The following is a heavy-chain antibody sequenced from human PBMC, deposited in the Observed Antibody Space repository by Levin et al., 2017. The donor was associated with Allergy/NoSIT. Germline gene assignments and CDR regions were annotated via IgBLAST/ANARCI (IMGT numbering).Heavy chain of an antibody. Sequence: PSETLSLTCTVSGGSISSSSYYWGWIRQPPGKGLEWIGSIYYSGSTYYNPSLKSRVTISVDTSKNQFSLKLSSVTAADTAVYYCARPYGGYCSGGSCSRGWFDPWGQGTLVTVSS. J-gene: IGHJ5*02. CDR3: ARPYGGYCSGGSCSRGWFDP. CDR1: GGSISSSSYY. CDR2: IYYSGST. V-gene: IGHV4-39*01. D-gene: IGHD2-15*01.